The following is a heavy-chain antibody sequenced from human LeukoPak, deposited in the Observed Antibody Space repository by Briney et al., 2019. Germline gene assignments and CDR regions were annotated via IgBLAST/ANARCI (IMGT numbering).Heavy chain of an antibody. V-gene: IGHV1-2*02. D-gene: IGHD2/OR15-2a*01. CDR1: GYTFTGYY. CDR3: AREDGEYDAFDI. J-gene: IGHJ3*02. Sequence: ASVKVSCKASGYTFTGYYMHWVRQAPGQGLEWMGWINPNSGGTNYAQKFQGRVTMTRDTSISTAYMELSRLRSDDTAVYYCAREDGEYDAFDIWGQGTMVIVSS. CDR2: INPNSGGT.